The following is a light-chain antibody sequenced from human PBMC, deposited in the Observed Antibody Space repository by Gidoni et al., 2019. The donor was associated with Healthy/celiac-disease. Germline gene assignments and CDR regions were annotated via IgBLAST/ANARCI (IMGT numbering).Light chain of an antibody. Sequence: EREMKQSPAPLSVSPGERATLSCRASQSVSSNLAWYQQKPGQAPRLLIYGASTRATGIPARFSGSGSGTEFTLTISSLQSEDFAVYYCQQYNNWPPWTFGQGTKVEIK. V-gene: IGKV3-15*01. CDR2: GAS. J-gene: IGKJ1*01. CDR3: QQYNNWPPWT. CDR1: QSVSSN.